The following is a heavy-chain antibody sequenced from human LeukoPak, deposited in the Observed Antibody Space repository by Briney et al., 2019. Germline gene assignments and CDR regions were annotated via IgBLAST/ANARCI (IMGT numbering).Heavy chain of an antibody. CDR2: INSDGSST. V-gene: IGHV3-74*01. D-gene: IGHD3-10*01. Sequence: GGSLRLSCAASGFTFSSYAMSWVRQAPGKGLEWVSRINSDGSSTSYADSVKGRFTISRDNSKNTLYLQMNSLRAEDTAVYYCARGRSLWFGELPRYWGQGTLVTVSS. CDR3: ARGRSLWFGELPRY. J-gene: IGHJ4*02. CDR1: GFTFSSYA.